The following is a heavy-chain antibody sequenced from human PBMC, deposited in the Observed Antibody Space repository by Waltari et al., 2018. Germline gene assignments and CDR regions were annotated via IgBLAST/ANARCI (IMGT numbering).Heavy chain of an antibody. CDR1: GGSIRSFY. CDR2: MYYSGST. V-gene: IGHV4-59*08. J-gene: IGHJ4*02. D-gene: IGHD7-27*01. CDR3: ARQWNWGSVHYFDY. Sequence: QVQLQESGPGLVKPSETLSLTCTVSGGSIRSFYWSWIRQPPGKGLEWIGYMYYSGSTNYHPSLKSRVTISVDTSKNQFSLKLSSVTAADTAVYYCARQWNWGSVHYFDYWGQGTLVTVSS.